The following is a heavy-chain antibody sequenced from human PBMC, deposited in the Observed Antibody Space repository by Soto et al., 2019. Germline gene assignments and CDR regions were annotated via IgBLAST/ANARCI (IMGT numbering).Heavy chain of an antibody. V-gene: IGHV4-30-2*01. D-gene: IGHD6-13*01. CDR1: GGSISSGGYS. Sequence: PSETLSLTCAVSGGSISSGGYSWSWIRQPPGKGLEWIGYIYHSGSTYYNPSLKSRVTISVDRSKNQFSLTLSSVTAADTAVYYCARGGGSPYHNHEFDFWGQGTLVTVSS. J-gene: IGHJ4*02. CDR2: IYHSGST. CDR3: ARGGGSPYHNHEFDF.